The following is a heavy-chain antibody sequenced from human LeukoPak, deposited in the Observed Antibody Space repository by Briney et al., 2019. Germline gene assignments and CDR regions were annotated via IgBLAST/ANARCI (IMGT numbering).Heavy chain of an antibody. Sequence: SETLSLTCAVSGYSISSGYYWGWVRQPPGKGLEWIGSIYHSGSTYYNPSLKSRVTISVDTSKNQFSLKLNSVTAADTAVYYCARHDRVYSNYVYFDYWGQGTLVTVSS. CDR1: GYSISSGYY. CDR3: ARHDRVYSNYVYFDY. J-gene: IGHJ4*02. D-gene: IGHD4-11*01. V-gene: IGHV4-38-2*01. CDR2: IYHSGST.